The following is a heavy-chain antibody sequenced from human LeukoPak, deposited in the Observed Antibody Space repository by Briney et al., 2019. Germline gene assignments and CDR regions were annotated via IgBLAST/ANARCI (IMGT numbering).Heavy chain of an antibody. CDR1: GGSIGSSSYY. D-gene: IGHD1-26*01. V-gene: IGHV4-39*01. CDR2: IYYSGST. Sequence: SETLSLTCTVSGGSIGSSSYYWGWIRQPPGKGLEWIGSIYYSGSTYSNPSLQSRVTISVDTSKNQFSLKLNSVTAADTAVYYCARGRRYSGSYPYYFDYWGQGTLVTVSS. J-gene: IGHJ4*02. CDR3: ARGRRYSGSYPYYFDY.